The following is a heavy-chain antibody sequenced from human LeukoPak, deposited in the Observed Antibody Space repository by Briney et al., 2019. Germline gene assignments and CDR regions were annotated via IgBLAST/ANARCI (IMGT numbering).Heavy chain of an antibody. D-gene: IGHD3-16*01. J-gene: IGHJ4*02. CDR3: ARDLTAYFDY. V-gene: IGHV3-NL1*01. CDR2: IYSGGST. CDR1: GFIFSSYG. Sequence: GGSLRLSCAASGFIFSSYGMHWVRQAPGKGLEWVSVIYSGGSTYYADSVKGRFTISRDNSKKTLYLQMNSLRAEDTAVYYCARDLTAYFDYWGQGTLVTVSS.